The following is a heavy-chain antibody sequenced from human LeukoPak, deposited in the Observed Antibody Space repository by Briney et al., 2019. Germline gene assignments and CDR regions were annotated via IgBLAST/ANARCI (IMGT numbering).Heavy chain of an antibody. V-gene: IGHV4-39*07. Sequence: SETLSLTCAVSGGYISSSSYYWGWIRQPPGKGLEWIGSLYYSGNTYYNPSLKSRVTISVDTSKNQFSLKLSSVTAADTAVYYCARGVVAAPQTFDYWGQGTLVTVSS. CDR1: GGYISSSSYY. CDR3: ARGVVAAPQTFDY. CDR2: LYYSGNT. J-gene: IGHJ4*02. D-gene: IGHD2-15*01.